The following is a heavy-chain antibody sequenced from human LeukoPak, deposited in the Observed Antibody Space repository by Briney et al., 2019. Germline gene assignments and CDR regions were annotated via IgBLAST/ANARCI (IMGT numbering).Heavy chain of an antibody. CDR1: GFTVSSNY. Sequence: GGSLRLSCAASGFTVSSNYMSWVRQAQGKGLEWVSVIYSGGSTYYADSVKGRFTISRDNSKNTLYLQMNSMRAEDTAVYYCARSAYYYDSSGFYYFDYWGQGTLVTVSS. CDR2: IYSGGST. CDR3: ARSAYYYDSSGFYYFDY. V-gene: IGHV3-53*01. D-gene: IGHD3-22*01. J-gene: IGHJ4*02.